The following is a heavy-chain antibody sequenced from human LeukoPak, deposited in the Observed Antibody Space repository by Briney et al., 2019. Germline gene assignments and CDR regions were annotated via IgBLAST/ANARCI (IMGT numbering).Heavy chain of an antibody. CDR2: INPDGNKK. Sequence: GGSLRLSCAVSGLTFSSSWMDWVRQAPGKGLEGVASINPDGNKKYSADSVKGRFTISRDNAENSLHLQMNSLRVEDTAFYYCARDLAYSRLDYWGRGMLVTVSS. CDR3: ARDLAYSRLDY. D-gene: IGHD5-18*01. V-gene: IGHV3-7*01. CDR1: GLTFSSSW. J-gene: IGHJ4*02.